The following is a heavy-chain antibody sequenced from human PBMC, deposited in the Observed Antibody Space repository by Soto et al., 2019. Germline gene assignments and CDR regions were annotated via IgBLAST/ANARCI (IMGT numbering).Heavy chain of an antibody. D-gene: IGHD2-2*01. Sequence: SETLSLTCAVYGGSFSGYYWSWIRQPPWKGLEWIGEINHSGSTNYNPSLKSRVTISVDTSKNQFSLKLSSVTAADTAVYYCASRGSIVVVPAARGSYNWFDPWGQGTLVTVSS. CDR1: GGSFSGYY. J-gene: IGHJ5*02. CDR2: INHSGST. CDR3: ASRGSIVVVPAARGSYNWFDP. V-gene: IGHV4-34*01.